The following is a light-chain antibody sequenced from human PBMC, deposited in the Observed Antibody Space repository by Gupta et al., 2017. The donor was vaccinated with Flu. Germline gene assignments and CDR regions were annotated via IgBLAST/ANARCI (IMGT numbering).Light chain of an antibody. Sequence: QSVLTPPPSASGTPGQRVTSSCSGSSSNIGSNTVNWYQHLPGTAPKLLIYTNDQRPSGVPDRFSGSKSGTSASLAISGLQSEDEADYYCAAWDDSLNGPVFGGGTKLTVL. CDR1: SSNIGSNT. CDR2: TND. J-gene: IGLJ2*01. V-gene: IGLV1-44*01. CDR3: AAWDDSLNGPV.